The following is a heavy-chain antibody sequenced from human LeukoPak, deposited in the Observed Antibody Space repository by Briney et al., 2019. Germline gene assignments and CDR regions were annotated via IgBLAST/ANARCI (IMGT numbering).Heavy chain of an antibody. CDR3: ARDSDYAFDH. CDR1: GFSFSNYN. V-gene: IGHV3-21*01. CDR2: ITSSSTYI. Sequence: PGGSLRLSCVASGFSFSNYNMNWVRQAPGKGLEWVSSITSSSTYIYHADSVKGRFTISRDNAKNSLYLQMNSLRPEDTAVYYCARDSDYAFDHWGQGTLVTVSS. D-gene: IGHD3-22*01. J-gene: IGHJ4*02.